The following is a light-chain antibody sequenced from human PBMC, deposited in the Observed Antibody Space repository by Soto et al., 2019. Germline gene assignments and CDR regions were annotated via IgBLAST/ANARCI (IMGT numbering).Light chain of an antibody. CDR3: SSFTSDRIYV. CDR1: HNDIGTYDY. V-gene: IGLV2-14*03. Sequence: HSALTQPSSVCGSPGQSITFSCTGNHNDIGTYDYVSWYQQHPGRAPRRLIYGVTTRPSGISDRFSASKSCLTASLTISGLQPEDEADYYCSSFTSDRIYVFGPGTKATVL. J-gene: IGLJ1*01. CDR2: GVT.